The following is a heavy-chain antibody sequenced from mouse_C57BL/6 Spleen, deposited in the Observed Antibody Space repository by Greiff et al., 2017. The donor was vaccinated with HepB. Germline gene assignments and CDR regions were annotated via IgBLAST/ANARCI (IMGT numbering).Heavy chain of an antibody. D-gene: IGHD4-1*01. CDR1: GFTFSSYA. V-gene: IGHV5-4*01. Sequence: EVKLVESGGGLVKPGGSLKLSCAASGFTFSSYAMSWVRQTPEKRLEWVATISDGGSYTYYPDNVKGRFTISRDNAKNNLYLQMSHLKSEDTAMYYCARERELRAWFAYWGQGTLVTVSA. CDR3: ARERELRAWFAY. CDR2: ISDGGSYT. J-gene: IGHJ3*01.